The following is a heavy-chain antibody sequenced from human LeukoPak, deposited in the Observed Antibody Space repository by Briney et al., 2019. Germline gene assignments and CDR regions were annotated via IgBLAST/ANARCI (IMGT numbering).Heavy chain of an antibody. CDR1: GVIFNNYA. CDR3: AKHAGTTRQTKDY. CDR2: ISASGGST. D-gene: IGHD1-1*01. Sequence: GGSLRLSCAVSGVIFNNYAMSWVRQAPGRGLEWVSVISASGGSTYYADSVKGRFTISRDNSNNRLYLEMNSLRAEDTAVYYCAKHAGTTRQTKDYWGQGTLVTISS. J-gene: IGHJ4*02. V-gene: IGHV3-23*01.